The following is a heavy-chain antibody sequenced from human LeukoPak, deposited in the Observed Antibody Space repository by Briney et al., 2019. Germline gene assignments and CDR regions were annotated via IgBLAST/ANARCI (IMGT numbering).Heavy chain of an antibody. D-gene: IGHD3-16*02. Sequence: PGGSLRLSCAASGFTVSSNYMSWVRQAPGKGLEWVSAIYRGGSTYYADSVKGRFTISRDNSKNTLYLQMNSLRAEDTAVYYCARVLSSYDYIWGSYHDAFDIWGQGTMVTVSS. J-gene: IGHJ3*02. V-gene: IGHV3-53*01. CDR3: ARVLSSYDYIWGSYHDAFDI. CDR1: GFTVSSNY. CDR2: IYRGGST.